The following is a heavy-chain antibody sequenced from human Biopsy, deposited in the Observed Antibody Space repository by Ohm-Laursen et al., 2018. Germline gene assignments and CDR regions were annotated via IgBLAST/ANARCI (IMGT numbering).Heavy chain of an antibody. CDR3: ASVVLGPTNDAFDL. D-gene: IGHD3-22*01. Sequence: SDALSLTCTVSGGSFTGHYWTWIRQPAGKGLEWIGRIYPGGSTNYNPSLKSRVTMSVDTSKKQLSLRLRSVTAADTAMYYCASVVLGPTNDAFDLWGQGAMVGVSS. CDR2: IYPGGST. V-gene: IGHV4-4*07. J-gene: IGHJ3*01. CDR1: GGSFTGHY.